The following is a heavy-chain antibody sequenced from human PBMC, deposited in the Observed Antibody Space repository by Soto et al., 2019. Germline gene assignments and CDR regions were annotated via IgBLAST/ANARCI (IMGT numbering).Heavy chain of an antibody. CDR2: IYSGGST. Sequence: GGSLRLSCAASGFTFSSNYMSWVRQAPGKGLEWVSVIYSGGSTYYADSVKGRFTISRHNSKNTLYLQMNSLRAEDTAVYYCASHGPMTAAYAGYWGQGTLVTVSS. D-gene: IGHD6-13*01. V-gene: IGHV3-53*04. J-gene: IGHJ4*02. CDR3: ASHGPMTAAYAGY. CDR1: GFTFSSNY.